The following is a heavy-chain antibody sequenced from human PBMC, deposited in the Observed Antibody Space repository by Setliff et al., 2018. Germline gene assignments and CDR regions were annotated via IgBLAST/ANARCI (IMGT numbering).Heavy chain of an antibody. CDR1: GGTFSSYV. Sequence: SVKVSCKASGGTFSSYVINWVRQAPRQGLEWMGGIILIFGTANYAQKFQGRVTITADESTNTAYMELSSLRYEDTAVYYCARDGGRAAVAEWFFDSWGQGSLVTVSS. J-gene: IGHJ4*02. V-gene: IGHV1-69*13. CDR2: IILIFGTA. D-gene: IGHD3-3*01. CDR3: ARDGGRAAVAEWFFDS.